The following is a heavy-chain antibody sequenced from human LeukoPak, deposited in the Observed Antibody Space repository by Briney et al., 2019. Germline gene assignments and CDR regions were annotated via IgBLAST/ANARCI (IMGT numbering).Heavy chain of an antibody. J-gene: IGHJ6*03. D-gene: IGHD3-9*01. CDR1: GFTFSSYW. CDR3: ARGWRRYFDWFEPIDYYMDV. CDR2: IKQDGSEK. Sequence: GGSLRLSCAASGFTFSSYWMSWVRQAPGKGLEWVANIKQDGSEKYYVDSVKGRFTISRDNAKNSLYLQMNSLRAEDTAVYYCARGWRRYFDWFEPIDYYMDVWGKGTTVTVSS. V-gene: IGHV3-7*01.